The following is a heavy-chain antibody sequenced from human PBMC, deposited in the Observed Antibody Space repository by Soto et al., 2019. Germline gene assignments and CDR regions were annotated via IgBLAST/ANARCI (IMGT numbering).Heavy chain of an antibody. CDR2: IYYSGST. D-gene: IGHD2-15*01. CDR3: AVDPAGYYYYGMDV. J-gene: IGHJ6*02. V-gene: IGHV4-39*01. Sequence: ASETLSLTCTVSGGSISSSSYYWGWIRQPPGKGLEWIGSIYYSGSTYYNPSLKSRVTISVDTSKNQFSLKLSSVTAADTAAYYCAVDPAGYYYYGMDVWGQGTTVTVSS. CDR1: GGSISSSSYY.